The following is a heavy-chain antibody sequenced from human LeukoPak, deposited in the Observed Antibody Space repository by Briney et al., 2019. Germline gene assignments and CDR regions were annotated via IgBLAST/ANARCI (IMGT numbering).Heavy chain of an antibody. V-gene: IGHV1-2*02. D-gene: IGHD5-24*01. CDR3: APAPIDRDGYNYPFDY. J-gene: IGHJ4*02. CDR2: INANSGGT. Sequence: ASVKVSCKAAGYTVTGYYMHWVRQAPGQGRGGRGGINANSGGTNYAQKLQGRVTMTSDTSISTAYMELSRLRSDETAVYYCAPAPIDRDGYNYPFDYWGQGTLVTVSS. CDR1: GYTVTGYY.